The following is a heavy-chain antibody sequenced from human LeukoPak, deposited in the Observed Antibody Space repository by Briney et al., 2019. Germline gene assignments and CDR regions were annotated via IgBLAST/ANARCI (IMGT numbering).Heavy chain of an antibody. J-gene: IGHJ4*02. V-gene: IGHV3-30*02. Sequence: GGSLRLSCAASGFTFSSYGMHWVRQAPGKGLEWVAFIRYDGSNKYYADSVKGRFTISRDNSKNTLYLQMNSLRAEDTAVYYCAKVSLPGVIPYYFDYWGQGTLVTVSS. CDR1: GFTFSSYG. CDR2: IRYDGSNK. CDR3: AKVSLPGVIPYYFDY. D-gene: IGHD3-10*01.